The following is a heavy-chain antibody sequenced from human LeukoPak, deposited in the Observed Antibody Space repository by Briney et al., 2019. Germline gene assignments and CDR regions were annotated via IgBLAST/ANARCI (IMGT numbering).Heavy chain of an antibody. V-gene: IGHV1-2*06. Sequence: ASVKVSCKASGYTFTGYYMHWVRQAPGQGLEWMGRINPNSGGTNYAQKFQGRVTMTRDTSISTAYMELSRLRSDDTAVYYCARDGEKDSSGYHYYYYMDVWGKGTTVTVSS. D-gene: IGHD3-22*01. CDR2: INPNSGGT. CDR1: GYTFTGYY. J-gene: IGHJ6*03. CDR3: ARDGEKDSSGYHYYYYMDV.